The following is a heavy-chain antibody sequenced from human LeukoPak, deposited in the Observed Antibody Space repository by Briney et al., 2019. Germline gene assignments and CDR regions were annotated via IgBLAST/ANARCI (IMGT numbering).Heavy chain of an antibody. CDR3: ATVVGATGGEEGAFDI. J-gene: IGHJ3*02. D-gene: IGHD1-26*01. Sequence: SETLSLTCTVSGGSISSYYWSWIRQPAGKGLEWTGRIYISGSTNYNPSLKSRVTMSVDTSKNQFSLKLSSVTAADTAVYYCATVVGATGGEEGAFDIWGQGTMVTVSS. V-gene: IGHV4-4*07. CDR1: GGSISSYY. CDR2: IYISGST.